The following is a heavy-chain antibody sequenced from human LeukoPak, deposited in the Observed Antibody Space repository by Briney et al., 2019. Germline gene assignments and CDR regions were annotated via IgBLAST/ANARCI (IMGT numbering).Heavy chain of an antibody. CDR3: ARDPRSHYYGSGSLFHFDY. CDR1: GGSFSGHY. V-gene: IGHV4-34*01. CDR2: INHSGST. D-gene: IGHD3-10*01. J-gene: IGHJ4*02. Sequence: PSETLSLTCAVYGGSFSGHYWSWIRQPPGKGLEWIGEINHSGSTNYNPSLKSRVTISVDTSKNQFSLKLSSATAADTAVYYCARDPRSHYYGSGSLFHFDYWGQGTLVTVSS.